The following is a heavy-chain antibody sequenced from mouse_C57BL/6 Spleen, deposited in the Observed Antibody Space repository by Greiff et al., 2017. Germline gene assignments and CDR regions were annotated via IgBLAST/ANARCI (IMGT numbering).Heavy chain of an antibody. J-gene: IGHJ1*03. CDR3: ARSGSLDGYFDV. V-gene: IGHV1-64*01. CDR1: GYTFTSYW. Sequence: QVQLQQSGAELVKPGASVKLSCKASGYTFTSYWMHWVKQRPGQGLEWIGMIHPNSGSTNYNEKFKSKATLTVDKSSSTAYMQLSSLTSEDSAVDYCARSGSLDGYFDVWGTGTTVTVSS. D-gene: IGHD1-1*02. CDR2: IHPNSGST.